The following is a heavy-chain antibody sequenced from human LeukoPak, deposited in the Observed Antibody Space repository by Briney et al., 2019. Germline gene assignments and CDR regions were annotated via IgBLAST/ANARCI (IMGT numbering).Heavy chain of an antibody. CDR1: GGSISSYY. J-gene: IGHJ4*02. V-gene: IGHV4-4*07. CDR2: IYTSGST. D-gene: IGHD3-3*01. Sequence: PSETLSFTCTVSGGSISSYYWSWIRQPAGKGLEWIGRIYTSGSTNYNPSLKSRVTMSVDTSKNQFSLKLSSVTAADTAVYYCARGVKYDFWSGTTYYFDYWGQGTLVTVSS. CDR3: ARGVKYDFWSGTTYYFDY.